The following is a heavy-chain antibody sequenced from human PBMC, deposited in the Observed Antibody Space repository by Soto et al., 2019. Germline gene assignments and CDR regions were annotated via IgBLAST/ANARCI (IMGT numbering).Heavy chain of an antibody. D-gene: IGHD3-3*01. CDR1: GFTFSDYY. Sequence: PGGSLRLSCAASGFTFSDYYMIWIRQAPGKGLEWVSYIRSVASTVFYADSVRGRFTISRDNAKNSLYLQMNSLRVEDTAVYYCATTAAGFWAFDYWGQGALVTVSS. CDR3: ATTAAGFWAFDY. V-gene: IGHV3-11*01. CDR2: IRSVASTV. J-gene: IGHJ4*02.